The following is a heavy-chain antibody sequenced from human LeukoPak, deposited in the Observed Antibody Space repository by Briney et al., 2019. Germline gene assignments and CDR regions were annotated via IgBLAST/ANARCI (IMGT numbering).Heavy chain of an antibody. D-gene: IGHD2-2*01. J-gene: IGHJ4*02. CDR3: ARDHCSSTNCYFDF. CDR2: ISSSTSTI. CDR1: GFTFSSYS. Sequence: GGSLRLSCAAAGFTFSSYSMNWVRQAPGKGLEWISYISSSTSTIYYADSVKGRFTISRDNAKNSLYLQMNSLRDEDTAVYYCARDHCSSTNCYFDFWGQGTLVTVSS. V-gene: IGHV3-48*02.